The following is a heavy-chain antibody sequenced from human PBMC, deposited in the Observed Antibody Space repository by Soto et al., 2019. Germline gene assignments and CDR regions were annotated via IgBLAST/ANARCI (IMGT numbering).Heavy chain of an antibody. Sequence: GGSLRLSCAASGFTFSSYAMSWVRQAPGKGLEWVSAISGSGGSTYYADSVKGRFTISRDNSKNTLYLQMNSLRAEDTAVYYCANWVMDGDYYFDYWGQGTLVTVSS. CDR3: ANWVMDGDYYFDY. CDR2: ISGSGGST. CDR1: GFTFSSYA. J-gene: IGHJ4*02. V-gene: IGHV3-23*01. D-gene: IGHD4-17*01.